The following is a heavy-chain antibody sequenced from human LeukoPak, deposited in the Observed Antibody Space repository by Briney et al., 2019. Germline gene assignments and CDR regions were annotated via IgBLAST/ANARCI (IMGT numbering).Heavy chain of an antibody. CDR2: INLGDSDT. CDR1: GHRFTNHW. Sequence: GESLKISCEVSGHRFTNHWIGWVRQMPGKGLEWMGIINLGDSDTKYSPSFQGQVTISLDKSISTAYLQWNSLKASDTAMYYCARLFYGSESYFDYWGQGTLVTVSS. J-gene: IGHJ4*02. D-gene: IGHD3-10*01. CDR3: ARLFYGSESYFDY. V-gene: IGHV5-51*01.